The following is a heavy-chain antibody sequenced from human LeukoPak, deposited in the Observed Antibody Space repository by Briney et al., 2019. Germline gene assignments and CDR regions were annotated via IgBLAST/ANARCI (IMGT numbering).Heavy chain of an antibody. V-gene: IGHV3-74*01. Sequence: PGGSLRLSCAASGFTFSSNWKHWVRQAPGKGLVWVSRINSDGSSTSYADSVKGRFTISRDNAKNTLYLQMNSLRAEDTAVYYCARDTGPAHYLYWGQGTLVTVSS. CDR2: INSDGSST. D-gene: IGHD2/OR15-2a*01. J-gene: IGHJ4*02. CDR3: ARDTGPAHYLY. CDR1: GFTFSSNW.